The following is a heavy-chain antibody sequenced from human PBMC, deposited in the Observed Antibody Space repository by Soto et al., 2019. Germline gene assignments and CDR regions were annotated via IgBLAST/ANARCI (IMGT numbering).Heavy chain of an antibody. CDR1: GFTFSSYA. J-gene: IGHJ4*02. Sequence: GGSLRLSCAASGFTFSSYAMSWVRQAPGKGLEWVSAISGSGGSTYYADSVKGRITITRDNSKNTLYLQMNSLRAEDTAVYYCAKDAYTGGKRAEGLYYSHRRGPGPLVTVSS. V-gene: IGHV3-23*01. CDR3: AKDAYTGGKRAEGLYYSHR. CDR2: ISGSGGST. D-gene: IGHD3-16*01.